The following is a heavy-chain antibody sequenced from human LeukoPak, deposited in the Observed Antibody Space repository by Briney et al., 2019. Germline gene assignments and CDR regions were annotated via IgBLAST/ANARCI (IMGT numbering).Heavy chain of an antibody. CDR3: ARAGRAAAGYYYYYYMDV. D-gene: IGHD6-13*01. Sequence: SETLSLTCTVSGGSISSYYWSWIRQPPGKGLEWIGYIYYSGNTYYNPSLKSRVTISVDTSKSQFSLKLSSVTAADTAVYYCARAGRAAAGYYYYYYMDVWGKGTTVTISS. CDR2: IYYSGNT. V-gene: IGHV4-59*04. CDR1: GGSISSYY. J-gene: IGHJ6*03.